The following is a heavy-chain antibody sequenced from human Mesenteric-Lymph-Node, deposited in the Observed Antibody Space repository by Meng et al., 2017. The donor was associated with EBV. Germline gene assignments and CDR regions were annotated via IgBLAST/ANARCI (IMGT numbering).Heavy chain of an antibody. V-gene: IGHV6-1*01. CDR3: ARAVAGKGTYDS. CDR1: GDSVSSNSVG. D-gene: IGHD6-19*01. J-gene: IGHJ4*02. CDR2: TYYRSKWYN. Sequence: QVQVSQSGPGLVNPSQTLSLTCAIPGDSVSSNSVGWAWIRQSPSRGLEWLGRTYYRSKWYNDYALSVESRITMNPDTSKNQFSLQLNSVTPDDTALYYCARAVAGKGTYDSWGQGTLVTVSS.